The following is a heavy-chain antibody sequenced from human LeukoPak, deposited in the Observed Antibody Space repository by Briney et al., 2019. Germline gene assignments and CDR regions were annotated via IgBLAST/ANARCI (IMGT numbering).Heavy chain of an antibody. J-gene: IGHJ3*02. Sequence: ASVRVSCKASGYTFTSYGISWVRQAPGQGLEWMGWISAYNGNTNYAQELQGRVTMTTDTSTSTAYMELTSLTSDDTAVYYCASSVRGSDAFDIWGQGTMVTVSS. CDR1: GYTFTSYG. V-gene: IGHV1-18*01. CDR2: ISAYNGNT. D-gene: IGHD3-10*01. CDR3: ASSVRGSDAFDI.